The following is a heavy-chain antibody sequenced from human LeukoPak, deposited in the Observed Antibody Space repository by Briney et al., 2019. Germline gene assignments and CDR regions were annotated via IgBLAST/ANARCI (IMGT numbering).Heavy chain of an antibody. D-gene: IGHD1-26*01. V-gene: IGHV1-69*05. CDR3: ARDDGSATMGFDS. CDR2: VIPILGTT. Sequence: SVKVSCKASGSTFTRSAISWVRQAPGQGLQWMGGVIPILGTTNYAQRFQDRVSITTDDSTSTSYMEFRSLRSVDTAVYYCARDDGSATMGFDSWGQGTLVTVSS. CDR1: GSTFTRSA. J-gene: IGHJ4*02.